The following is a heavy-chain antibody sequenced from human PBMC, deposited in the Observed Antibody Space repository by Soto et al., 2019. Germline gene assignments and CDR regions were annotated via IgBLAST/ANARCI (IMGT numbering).Heavy chain of an antibody. J-gene: IGHJ4*01. D-gene: IGHD3-22*01. V-gene: IGHV4-31*03. Sequence: SETLSLTCTVSGGSISSGGYYWSWIRQHPGKGLEWIGYIYYGGSTYYNPSLKSRATISGDTSKNQFSLKLSSVTAADTAVYYCARGGYYYENSGQNAYDYWGQGILVTV. CDR1: GGSISSGGYY. CDR2: IYYGGST. CDR3: ARGGYYYENSGQNAYDY.